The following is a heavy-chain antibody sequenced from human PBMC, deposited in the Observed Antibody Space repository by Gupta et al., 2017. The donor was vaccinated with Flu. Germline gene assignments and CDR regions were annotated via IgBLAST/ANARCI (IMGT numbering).Heavy chain of an antibody. CDR2: IYYGGSI. Sequence: QLQLQESGPGLVKPSETLPLTCTVSGGSISSRNYYWGWIRQPPGKGLEWIGTIYYGGSIYYSPSLKSRVTISVDTSTNQFSLKLSSVTAADTAVYFCAGGPQYSSGWYANALWDYWGQGTLVTVSS. CDR1: GGSISSRNYY. V-gene: IGHV4-39*01. D-gene: IGHD6-19*01. CDR3: AGGPQYSSGWYANALWDY. J-gene: IGHJ4*02.